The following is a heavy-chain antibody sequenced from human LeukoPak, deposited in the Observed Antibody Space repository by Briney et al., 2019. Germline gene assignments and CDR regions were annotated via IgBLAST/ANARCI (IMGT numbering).Heavy chain of an antibody. Sequence: GGSLRLSCAASGFTFSSYAMSWVRQAPGKGLEWVPAISGSGGSTYYADSVKGRFTISRDNSKNTLYLQMNSLRAEDTAVYYCAKVGPYSSGWAEYFQHWGQGTLVTVSS. V-gene: IGHV3-23*01. CDR2: ISGSGGST. CDR3: AKVGPYSSGWAEYFQH. CDR1: GFTFSSYA. J-gene: IGHJ1*01. D-gene: IGHD6-19*01.